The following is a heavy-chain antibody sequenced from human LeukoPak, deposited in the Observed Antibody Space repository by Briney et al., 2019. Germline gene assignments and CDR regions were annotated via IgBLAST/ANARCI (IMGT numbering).Heavy chain of an antibody. CDR2: IYYSGST. CDR1: GGSISSYY. V-gene: IGHV4-59*01. D-gene: IGHD3-10*01. Sequence: SETLSLTCTVSGGSISSYYWSWIRQPPGKGLEWIWYIYYSGSTNYNPSLKSRVTISVDTSKNQFSLKLSSVTAADTAVYYCARVPRGVLWFGELLESWFDPWGQGTLVTVSS. CDR3: ARVPRGVLWFGELLESWFDP. J-gene: IGHJ5*02.